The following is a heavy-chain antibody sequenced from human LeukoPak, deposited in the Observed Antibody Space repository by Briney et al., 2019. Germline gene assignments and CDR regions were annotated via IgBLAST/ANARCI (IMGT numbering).Heavy chain of an antibody. CDR2: INPSGGST. CDR3: ARDISGYLVSVWDAFDI. J-gene: IGHJ3*02. D-gene: IGHD3-22*01. Sequence: ASVKVSCKASGYTFTSYYMHWVRQAPGQGLEWMGLINPSGGSTSYAQKFQGRVTMTRDTSASTAYMELSSLRSEDTAVYYCARDISGYLVSVWDAFDIWGQGTMVTVSS. V-gene: IGHV1-46*01. CDR1: GYTFTSYY.